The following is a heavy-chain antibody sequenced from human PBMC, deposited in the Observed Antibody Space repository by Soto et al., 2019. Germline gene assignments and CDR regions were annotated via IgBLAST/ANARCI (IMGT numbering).Heavy chain of an antibody. D-gene: IGHD3-10*01. V-gene: IGHV4-34*01. Sequence: SETLSLTCAVYGGSFSGYYWSWIRQPPGKGLEWIGEINHSGSTNYNPSLKSRVTISVDTSKNQFSLKLSSVTAADTAVYYCARGLSRYYGSGTYYSYWGQGTLVTVSS. CDR1: GGSFSGYY. CDR2: INHSGST. J-gene: IGHJ4*02. CDR3: ARGLSRYYGSGTYYSY.